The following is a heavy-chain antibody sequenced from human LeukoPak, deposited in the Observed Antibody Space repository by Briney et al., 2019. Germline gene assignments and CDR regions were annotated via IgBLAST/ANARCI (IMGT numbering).Heavy chain of an antibody. CDR2: IWYDGSNK. J-gene: IGHJ4*02. V-gene: IGHV3-33*01. CDR3: ARAEYYDILTGFDY. CDR1: GFTFSSYG. Sequence: GGSLRLSCAASGFTFSSYGMPWVRQAPGKGLEWVAVIWYDGSNKYYADSVKGRFTISRDNSKNTLYLQMNSLRAEDTAVYYCARAEYYDILTGFDYWGQGTLVTVSS. D-gene: IGHD3-9*01.